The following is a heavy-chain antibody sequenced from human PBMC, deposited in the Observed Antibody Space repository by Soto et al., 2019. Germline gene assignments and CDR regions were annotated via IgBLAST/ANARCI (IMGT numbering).Heavy chain of an antibody. CDR2: VKSKSNGGTT. CDR1: GSTFSNAW. J-gene: IGHJ5*02. CDR3: TTLGFDP. V-gene: IGHV3-15*01. Sequence: AGSLRLSXAASGSTFSNAWMSWVRQAPGKGLEWVGRVKSKSNGGTTDYAASVKGRFTISRDDSKNTLYLQMNSLKTEDTAVYYCTTLGFDPWGQGTLVTVSS.